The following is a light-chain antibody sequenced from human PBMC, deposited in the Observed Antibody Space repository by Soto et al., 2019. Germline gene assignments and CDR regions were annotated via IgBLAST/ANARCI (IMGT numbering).Light chain of an antibody. V-gene: IGKV2D-29*01. J-gene: IGKJ4*01. CDR3: MQSKQTPLA. CDR1: QSLLHSVGKTY. CDR2: EVS. Sequence: DIVMTQTPLSLSVTPGQPAAISCKSSQSLLHSVGKTYLDWYLQKPGQPPQLLIYEVSNRFSGVXDXXSGSGSGTDFTLKISRAEAEDVGIYYCMQSKQTPLAFGGGTKVEIK.